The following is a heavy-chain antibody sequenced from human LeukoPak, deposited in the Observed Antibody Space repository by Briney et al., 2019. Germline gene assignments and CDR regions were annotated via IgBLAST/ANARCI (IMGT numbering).Heavy chain of an antibody. CDR1: GYTFTSYA. J-gene: IGHJ5*02. CDR3: ARERGGYCSGGSCPNWFDP. V-gene: IGHV1-3*03. Sequence: GASVKVSCKASGYTFTSYAMHWVRQAPGQRLEWMGWINAGNGNTKYSQEFQGRVTITRDTSASTAYMELSSLRYEDMAVYYCARERGGYCSGGSCPNWFDPWGQGTLVTVSS. D-gene: IGHD2-15*01. CDR2: INAGNGNT.